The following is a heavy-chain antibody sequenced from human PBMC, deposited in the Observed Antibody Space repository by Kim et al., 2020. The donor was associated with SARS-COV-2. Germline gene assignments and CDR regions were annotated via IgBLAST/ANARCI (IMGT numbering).Heavy chain of an antibody. D-gene: IGHD3-10*01. J-gene: IGHJ5*02. CDR3: ARRIGGLWFGELRPPNNWFDP. V-gene: IGHV4-39*01. CDR1: GGSISSSSYY. Sequence: SETLSLTCTVSGGSISSSSYYWGWIRQPPGKGLEWIGSIYYSGSTYYNPSLKSRVTISVDTSKNQFSLKLSSVTAADTAVYYCARRIGGLWFGELRPPNNWFDPWGQGTLVTVSS. CDR2: IYYSGST.